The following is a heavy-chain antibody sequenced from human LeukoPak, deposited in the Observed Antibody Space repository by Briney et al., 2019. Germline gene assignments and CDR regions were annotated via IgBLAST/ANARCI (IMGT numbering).Heavy chain of an antibody. D-gene: IGHD3-9*01. CDR2: IHCTGGT. Sequence: SETLSLTCAVSGGSISGYYWSWIRQPPGKGLEWVGEIHCTGGTSYNPSLKSRATISIDTSKNQLSLKLSSVTAADTAVYYCARGNILSGYCFDFWGQGALVTVSS. V-gene: IGHV4-34*01. CDR1: GGSISGYY. J-gene: IGHJ4*02. CDR3: ARGNILSGYCFDF.